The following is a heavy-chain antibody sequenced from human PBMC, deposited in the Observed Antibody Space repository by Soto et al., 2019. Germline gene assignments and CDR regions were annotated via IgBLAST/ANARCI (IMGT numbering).Heavy chain of an antibody. V-gene: IGHV1-3*01. CDR3: ARDGGYYYRWFDP. CDR2: INAGNGNT. Sequence: ASVKVSCKASGYTFTSYAIHWVRQAPGQRLEWMGWINAGNGNTKYSQKFQGRVTITRDTSASTAYMELSSLRSEDTAVYYCARDGGYYYRWFDPWGQGTLVTVSS. J-gene: IGHJ5*02. D-gene: IGHD3-22*01. CDR1: GYTFTSYA.